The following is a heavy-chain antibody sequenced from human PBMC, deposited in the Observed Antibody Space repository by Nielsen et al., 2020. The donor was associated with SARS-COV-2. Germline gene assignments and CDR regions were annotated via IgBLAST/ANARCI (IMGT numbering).Heavy chain of an antibody. CDR1: GYSFIGYY. D-gene: IGHD1-26*01. CDR3: ARELVGSNAFDI. CDR2: INPNSGVT. J-gene: IGHJ3*02. Sequence: ASVKVSCKASGYSFIGYYLHWVRQAPGQGLEWVGWINPNSGVTNYAQKFQGWITVTRDTSISTAYMELSRLRSDDTAMYYCARELVGSNAFDIWGQGTMVTVS. V-gene: IGHV1-2*04.